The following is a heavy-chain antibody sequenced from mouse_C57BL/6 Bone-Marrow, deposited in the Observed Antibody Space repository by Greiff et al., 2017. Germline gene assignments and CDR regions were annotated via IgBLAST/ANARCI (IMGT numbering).Heavy chain of an antibody. V-gene: IGHV1-72*01. Sequence: QVQLQQSGAELVKPGASVKLSCKASGYTFTSYWMHWVKQRPGRGLEWIGRIDPNSGGTKYNEKFKSKATLTVDKPSSTAYMQLSSLTSEDSAVYYCARGGSTTVVPLDAMDYWGQGTSVTVSS. CDR2: IDPNSGGT. CDR3: ARGGSTTVVPLDAMDY. CDR1: GYTFTSYW. D-gene: IGHD1-1*01. J-gene: IGHJ4*01.